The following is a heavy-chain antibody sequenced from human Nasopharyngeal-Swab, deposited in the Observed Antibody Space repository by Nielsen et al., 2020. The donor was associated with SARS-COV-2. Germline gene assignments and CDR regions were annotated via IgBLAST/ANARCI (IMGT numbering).Heavy chain of an antibody. D-gene: IGHD4-17*01. J-gene: IGHJ4*02. V-gene: IGHV4-31*03. CDR3: ARSRREWYGDYHYFDY. Sequence: SETLSLTCTVSGGSISSGGYYWSWIRQHPGKGLEWIGYIYYSGSTYYNPSLKSRVTISVDTSKNQFSLKLSSVTAADTAVYYCARSRREWYGDYHYFDYWGQGTLVTVSS. CDR2: IYYSGST. CDR1: GGSISSGGYY.